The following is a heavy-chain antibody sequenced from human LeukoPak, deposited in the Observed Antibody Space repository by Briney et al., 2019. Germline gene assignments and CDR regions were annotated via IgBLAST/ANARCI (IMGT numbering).Heavy chain of an antibody. CDR2: IKEDGSEK. CDR1: GFTFSTFW. D-gene: IGHD1-1*01. Sequence: GGSLRLSCAASGFTFSTFWMSWVRQAPGKGLEWVANIKEDGSEKYYVDSMKGRFTVSRDNAKKSLYLQMDSLRAEDTAVYYCARGGTFVSDYWGQGTLVTVSS. J-gene: IGHJ4*02. V-gene: IGHV3-7*01. CDR3: ARGGTFVSDY.